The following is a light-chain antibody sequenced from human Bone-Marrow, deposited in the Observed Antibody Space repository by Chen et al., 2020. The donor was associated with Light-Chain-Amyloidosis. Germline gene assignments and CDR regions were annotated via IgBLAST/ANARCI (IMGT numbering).Light chain of an antibody. CDR3: MQALQTPLT. CDR2: LGS. Sequence: DIVLTQSPLALPVTPRESASISCRSSQSLLHSNGHTYLDWYLQKPGQSPQVLIYLGSERASGVPDRFSGSGSGTDFTLKISRVEAEDVGVYYCMQALQTPLTFGGGIKVEIK. J-gene: IGKJ4*01. CDR1: QSLLHSNGHTY. V-gene: IGKV2-28*01.